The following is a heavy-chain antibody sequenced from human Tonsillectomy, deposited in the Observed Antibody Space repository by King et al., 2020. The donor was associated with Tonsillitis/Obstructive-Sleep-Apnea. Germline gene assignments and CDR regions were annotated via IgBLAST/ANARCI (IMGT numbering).Heavy chain of an antibody. CDR3: ASLVVPAPGSRFDY. CDR2: ISSSGSTI. D-gene: IGHD2-2*01. V-gene: IGHV3-48*03. Sequence: VQLVESGGGLVQPGGSLRLSCAASGFTFSSYEMNWVRQAPGKGLEWVAYISSSGSTIYYADSVKGRFTISRDNAKNSLYLQMNSLRAEDTAVYDCASLVVPAPGSRFDYWGQGTLVTVSS. CDR1: GFTFSSYE. J-gene: IGHJ4*02.